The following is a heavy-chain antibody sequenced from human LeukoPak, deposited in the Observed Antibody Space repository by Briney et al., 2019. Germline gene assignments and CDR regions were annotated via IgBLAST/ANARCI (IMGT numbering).Heavy chain of an antibody. CDR3: ARVITVRGVMGAFDI. D-gene: IGHD3-10*01. CDR2: INAGNGNT. J-gene: IGHJ3*02. Sequence: ASVKVSCKASGYTFTSYAMHWVRQAPGQWLEWMGWINAGNGNTKYSQRFQGRVTITRDTSASTAYMELSSLRSEDTAVYYCARVITVRGVMGAFDIWGQGTMVTVSS. V-gene: IGHV1-3*01. CDR1: GYTFTSYA.